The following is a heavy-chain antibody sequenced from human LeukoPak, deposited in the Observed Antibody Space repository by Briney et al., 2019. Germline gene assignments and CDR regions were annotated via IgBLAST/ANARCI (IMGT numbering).Heavy chain of an antibody. Sequence: GRSLRLSYAASGFTFDDYAMHWVRQAPGKGLEWVSGISWNSGSIGYADSVKGRFTISRDNAKNSLYLQMNSLRAEDTALYYCAKASRSSGHIDYWGQGTLVTVSS. CDR2: ISWNSGSI. D-gene: IGHD6-19*01. CDR1: GFTFDDYA. V-gene: IGHV3-9*01. J-gene: IGHJ4*02. CDR3: AKASRSSGHIDY.